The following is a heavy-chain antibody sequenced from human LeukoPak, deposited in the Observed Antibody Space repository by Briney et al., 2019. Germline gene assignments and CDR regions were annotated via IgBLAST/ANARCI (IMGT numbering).Heavy chain of an antibody. CDR3: VRHDGRGGATMGALDS. CDR2: IYYSGST. CDR1: GGSISSGGYY. D-gene: IGHD5-12*01. Sequence: LSLTCTVSGGSISSGGYYWSWIRQHPGKGLEWIGYIYYSGSTYYNPSLKSRVTISVDTSKNQFSLQLNSVTAADTAVYYCVRHDGRGGATMGALDSWGQGSLVTVSS. V-gene: IGHV4-31*03. J-gene: IGHJ4*02.